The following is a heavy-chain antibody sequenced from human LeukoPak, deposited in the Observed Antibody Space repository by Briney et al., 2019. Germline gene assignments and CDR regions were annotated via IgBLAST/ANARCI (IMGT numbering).Heavy chain of an antibody. CDR3: ARTGSGGSFNWFDP. D-gene: IGHD2-15*01. CDR1: GGTFSSYA. Sequence: SVKVSCKASGGTFSSYAISWVRQAPGQGLEWMGGIILIFGTANYAQKFQGRVTITADESTSTAYMELSSLRSEDTAVYYCARTGSGGSFNWFDPWGQGTLVTVSS. CDR2: IILIFGTA. V-gene: IGHV1-69*01. J-gene: IGHJ5*02.